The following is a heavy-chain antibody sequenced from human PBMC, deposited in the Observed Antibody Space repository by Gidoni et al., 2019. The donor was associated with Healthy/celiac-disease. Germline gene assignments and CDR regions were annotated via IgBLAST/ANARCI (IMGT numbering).Heavy chain of an antibody. CDR2: IYTSGST. CDR3: ARDLGYYYDSSGSTLSI. D-gene: IGHD3-22*01. CDR1: GGSISSGSYY. V-gene: IGHV4-61*02. J-gene: IGHJ3*02. Sequence: QVQLQESGPGLVKPSQTLSLTCTVSGGSISSGSYYWSWIRQPAGKGLEWIGRIYTSGSTNYNPSLKSRVTISVDTSKNQFSLKLSSVTAADTAVYYCARDLGYYYDSSGSTLSIWGQGTMVTVSS.